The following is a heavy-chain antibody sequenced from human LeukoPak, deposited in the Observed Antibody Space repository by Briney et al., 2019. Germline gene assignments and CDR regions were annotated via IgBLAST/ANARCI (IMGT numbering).Heavy chain of an antibody. CDR1: GGTFSSYA. CDR2: IIPIFGTA. V-gene: IGHV1-69*05. J-gene: IGHJ5*02. D-gene: IGHD1-26*01. Sequence: SVKVSCKASGGTFSSYAISWVRQAPGQGLEWMGRIIPIFGTANHAQKFQGRVTITTDESTSTAYMELSSLRSEDTAVYYCARDIGSSYNWFDPWGQGTLVTVSS. CDR3: ARDIGSSYNWFDP.